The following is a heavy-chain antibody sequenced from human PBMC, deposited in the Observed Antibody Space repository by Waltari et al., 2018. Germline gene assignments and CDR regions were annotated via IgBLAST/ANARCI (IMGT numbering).Heavy chain of an antibody. D-gene: IGHD6-13*01. CDR3: ARGFGMDSSSWLYYYNYGMDV. CDR2: ISSSGSTI. Sequence: EVQLVESGGGLVQPGGSLRLSCAASGFTFSSYEMNWVRQAPGTGLEWVSYISSSGSTIYYADSVKGRFTISRDNAKNSLYLQMNSLRAEDTAVYYCARGFGMDSSSWLYYYNYGMDVWGQGTTVTVSS. J-gene: IGHJ6*02. CDR1: GFTFSSYE. V-gene: IGHV3-48*03.